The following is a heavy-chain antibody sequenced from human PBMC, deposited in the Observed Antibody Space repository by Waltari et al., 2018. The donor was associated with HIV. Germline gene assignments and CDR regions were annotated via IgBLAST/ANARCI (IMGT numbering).Heavy chain of an antibody. Sequence: HLIQSTSALKRPGASVTISCKVSAYPLSDLSMQWVRQGRGQRLEWMGGFDPKNGKPVYSQRFWGRVSLAEDTSEDTAFLELNRLTSDDTAVYYCVTLYNESPLYSNFWGQGTLVTV. J-gene: IGHJ1*01. CDR2: FDPKNGKP. D-gene: IGHD2-15*01. CDR3: VTLYNESPLYSNF. V-gene: IGHV1-24*01. CDR1: AYPLSDLS.